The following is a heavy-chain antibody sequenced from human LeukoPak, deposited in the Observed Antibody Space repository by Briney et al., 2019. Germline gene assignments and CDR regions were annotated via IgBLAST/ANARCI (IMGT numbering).Heavy chain of an antibody. D-gene: IGHD3-3*01. Sequence: GESLKISCKGSGYSVTSYWVGWVRQMPGKELEGKRVIYPGDSDTRYSTSFQAQVTISADKTITTAYLQWSSLKAPDRAMSYCARGVLRFLEQAFDIWGQGTMVTVSS. CDR2: IYPGDSDT. V-gene: IGHV5-51*01. CDR3: ARGVLRFLEQAFDI. J-gene: IGHJ3*02. CDR1: GYSVTSYW.